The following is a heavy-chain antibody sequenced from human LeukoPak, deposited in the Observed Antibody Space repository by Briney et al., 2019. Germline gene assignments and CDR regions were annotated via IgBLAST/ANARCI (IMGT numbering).Heavy chain of an antibody. J-gene: IGHJ4*02. CDR2: IIPILGIA. V-gene: IGHV1-69*04. CDR3: ARWVSTAMADY. D-gene: IGHD5-18*01. Sequence: ASVKVSCKASGGTFSSYAISWVRQAPGQGLEWMGRIIPILGIANYAQKFQGRVTITADKSTSTAYMELSSLRSEDTAVYYCARWVSTAMADYWGQGTLVTVSS. CDR1: GGTFSSYA.